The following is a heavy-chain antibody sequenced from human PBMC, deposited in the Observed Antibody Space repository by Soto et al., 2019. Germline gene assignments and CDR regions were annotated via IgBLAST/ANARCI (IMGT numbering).Heavy chain of an antibody. J-gene: IGHJ6*01. D-gene: IGHD5-12*01. V-gene: IGHV3-33*01. CDR2: IWYDGSNK. Sequence: GSLRLSCAASGFTFSSYGMHWVRQAPGKGLEWVAVIWYDGSNKYYPDSVKGRFTISRDNSKNTLYLQMNSLRAEDTAVYYCARTIVATYYGMDVWGQGTTVTVSS. CDR3: ARTIVATYYGMDV. CDR1: GFTFSSYG.